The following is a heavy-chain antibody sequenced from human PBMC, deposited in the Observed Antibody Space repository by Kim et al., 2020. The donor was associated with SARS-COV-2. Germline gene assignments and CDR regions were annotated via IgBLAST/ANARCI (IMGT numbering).Heavy chain of an antibody. V-gene: IGHV4-34*01. CDR2: INHSGST. D-gene: IGHD3-22*01. CDR3: TRGAGGYSGRH. J-gene: IGHJ4*01. CDR1: GGSFSGYY. Sequence: SETLSLTCAVYGGSFSGYYWSWIRQPPGKGLEWIGEINHSGSTNYNPSLKSRVTISVDTSKNQFSLKLSSVTAADTAVYYCTRGAGGYSGRHWGQGTLVTVSS.